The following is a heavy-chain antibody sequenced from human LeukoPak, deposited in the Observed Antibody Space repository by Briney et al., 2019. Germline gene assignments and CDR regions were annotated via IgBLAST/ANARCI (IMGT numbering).Heavy chain of an antibody. V-gene: IGHV4-34*01. J-gene: IGHJ4*02. CDR3: ARHWGMTSRYFDY. CDR1: GGAFRGYY. CDR2: INHSGST. Sequence: SETLSRTCAVYGGAFRGYYWSWIRQPPGKGLEWIGEINHSGSTNYNPSLKSRVTISVDSSKNQFSLKLNSVTAADTAVYYCARHWGMTSRYFDYWGQGTLVTVSS. D-gene: IGHD3-16*01.